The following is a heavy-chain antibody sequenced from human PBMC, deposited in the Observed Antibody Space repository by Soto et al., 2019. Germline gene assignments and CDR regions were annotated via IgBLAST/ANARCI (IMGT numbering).Heavy chain of an antibody. D-gene: IGHD1-1*01. Sequence: QVQLQQWGAGLLKPSETLSLTCAVYGGSLSGYYWSWIRQPPGKGLEWIGEISPRGSTNYNPSLKSRVTISIDTPKNQFSLKARSVTAADTAVYYCARAWSAWGQGTLVTVSS. CDR3: ARAWSA. J-gene: IGHJ5*02. CDR2: ISPRGST. CDR1: GGSLSGYY. V-gene: IGHV4-34*01.